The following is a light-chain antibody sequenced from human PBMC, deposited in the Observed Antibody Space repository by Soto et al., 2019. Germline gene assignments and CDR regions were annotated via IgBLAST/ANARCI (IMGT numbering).Light chain of an antibody. CDR1: QDITIY. CDR3: QQYDNNIT. V-gene: IGKV1-33*01. J-gene: IGKJ4*01. CDR2: DAS. Sequence: DIQMTQSPSSLSASVGDRVSITCQASQDITIYLNWYQQKPGKAPKLLIYDASNLETGVPSRFSGSGYGTDFTLTISSLQPEDIGTYYCQQYDNNITFGGGTKVDIK.